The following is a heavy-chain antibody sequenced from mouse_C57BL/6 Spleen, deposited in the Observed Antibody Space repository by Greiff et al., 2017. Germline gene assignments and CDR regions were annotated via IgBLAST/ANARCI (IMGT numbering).Heavy chain of an antibody. J-gene: IGHJ1*03. V-gene: IGHV5-4*01. Sequence: EVKVVESGGGLVKPGGSLKLSCAASGFTFSSYAMSWVRQTPEKRLEWVATISDGGSYTYYPDNVKGRFTISRDNAKNNLYLQMSHLKSEDTAMYYCARDPLYYGSSGWYFDVWGTGTTVTVSS. CDR1: GFTFSSYA. CDR2: ISDGGSYT. CDR3: ARDPLYYGSSGWYFDV. D-gene: IGHD1-1*01.